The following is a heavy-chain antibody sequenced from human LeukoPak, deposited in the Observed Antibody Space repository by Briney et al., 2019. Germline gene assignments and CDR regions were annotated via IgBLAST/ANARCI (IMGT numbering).Heavy chain of an antibody. Sequence: ASVKVSCKVSGYTLTELSMHWVRQAPGKGLEWMGGFDPEDGETIYAQKFQGRVTMTEDTSTDTAYMELSSLRSEDTAVYYCVYDSSGYYYGRRRGAFDIWGQGTMVTVSS. V-gene: IGHV1-24*01. CDR3: VYDSSGYYYGRRRGAFDI. D-gene: IGHD3-22*01. CDR2: FDPEDGET. J-gene: IGHJ3*02. CDR1: GYTLTELS.